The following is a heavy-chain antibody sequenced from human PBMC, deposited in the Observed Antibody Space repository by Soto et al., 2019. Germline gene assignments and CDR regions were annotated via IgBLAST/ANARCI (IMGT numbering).Heavy chain of an antibody. CDR2: IWYDGSNK. CDR1: GFTFSSYG. D-gene: IGHD3-9*01. CDR3: ARGAYDILTGYYHTLDY. J-gene: IGHJ4*02. Sequence: QVQLVESGGGVVQPGRSLRLSCAASGFTFSSYGMHWVRQAPGKGLEWVAVIWYDGSNKYYADSVKGRFTISRDNSKNTLYLQMNSLRAEDTAVYYGARGAYDILTGYYHTLDYWGQGTLVTVSS. V-gene: IGHV3-33*01.